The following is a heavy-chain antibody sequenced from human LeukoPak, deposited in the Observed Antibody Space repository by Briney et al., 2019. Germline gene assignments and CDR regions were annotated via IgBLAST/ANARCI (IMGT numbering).Heavy chain of an antibody. CDR2: ISSSSSYI. D-gene: IGHD6-6*01. CDR3: ARDALVAARLGWFDP. Sequence: GGSLRLSCAASGFTFSSYSMNWVRQAPGKGLEWVSSISSSSSYIYYADSVKGRFTISRDNAKNSLYLQMNSLRAEDTAVYYCARDALVAARLGWFDPWGQGTLVTVSS. CDR1: GFTFSSYS. J-gene: IGHJ5*02. V-gene: IGHV3-21*01.